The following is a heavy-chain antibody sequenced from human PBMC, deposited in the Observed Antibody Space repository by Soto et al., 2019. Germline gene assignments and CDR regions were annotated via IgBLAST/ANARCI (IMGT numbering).Heavy chain of an antibody. D-gene: IGHD3-22*01. CDR2: ISWNSGTI. J-gene: IGHJ6*02. CDR3: AKDREGSSGWYGMDV. V-gene: IGHV3-9*01. Sequence: EVQLVESGGNLVQPGKSLRLSCAASGFIFDDYAMHWVRQVPGKGLEWVSAISWNSGTIAYADSVKGRFTISRDNAKNSLYLQMNSLGSEDTALYYCAKDREGSSGWYGMDVWGQGTTVTVSS. CDR1: GFIFDDYA.